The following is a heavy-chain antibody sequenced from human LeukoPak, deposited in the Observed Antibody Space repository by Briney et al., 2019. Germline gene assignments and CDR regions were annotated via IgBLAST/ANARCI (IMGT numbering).Heavy chain of an antibody. CDR2: IRSEAYGGTT. V-gene: IGHV3-15*01. Sequence: GGSLRLSCEASGFTFSSTRMNWVRQAPGKGLEWVGRIRSEAYGGTTEYATPVKGRVTITRDDSTTTLYLQMNSLKIEDTGVYYCTLGSNRFDSSDFDCWGQGTLVTVSS. CDR3: TLGSNRFDSSDFDC. J-gene: IGHJ4*02. CDR1: GFTFSSTR. D-gene: IGHD3-22*01.